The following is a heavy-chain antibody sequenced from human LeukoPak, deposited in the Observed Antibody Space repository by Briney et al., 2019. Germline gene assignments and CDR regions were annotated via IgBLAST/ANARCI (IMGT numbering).Heavy chain of an antibody. CDR1: GFSFSNYW. V-gene: IGHV3-7*01. D-gene: IGHD2-2*01. Sequence: GGSLRLSCAASGFSFSNYWMTWVRQAPGKGLEWVANIKQDGSEKHYVDSVKGRFTISRDNAKTSLYLQMNSLRAEDTAVYYCARGGYCSTTTCYLSDAFDIWGQGTTVTVSS. CDR2: IKQDGSEK. CDR3: ARGGYCSTTTCYLSDAFDI. J-gene: IGHJ3*02.